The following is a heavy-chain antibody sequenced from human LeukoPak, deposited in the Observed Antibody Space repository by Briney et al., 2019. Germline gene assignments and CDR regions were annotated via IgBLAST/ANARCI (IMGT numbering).Heavy chain of an antibody. CDR1: GGSISSYY. CDR2: IYYSGST. Sequence: SETLSLTCTVSGGSISSYYWSWLRQPPGKGLEWIGYIYYSGSTNYNPSLKSRVTISVDTSKNQFSLKLSSVTAADTAVYYCARGSGLYSYGFGGNWFDPWGQGTLVTVSS. J-gene: IGHJ5*02. D-gene: IGHD5-18*01. V-gene: IGHV4-59*01. CDR3: ARGSGLYSYGFGGNWFDP.